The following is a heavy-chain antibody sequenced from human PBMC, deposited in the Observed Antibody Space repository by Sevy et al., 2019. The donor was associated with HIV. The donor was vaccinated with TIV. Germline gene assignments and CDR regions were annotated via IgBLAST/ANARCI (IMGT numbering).Heavy chain of an antibody. CDR1: GGSVSSGRYY. V-gene: IGHV4-61*01. CDR2: IYYSGST. D-gene: IGHD2-15*01. Sequence: SETLSLTCTVSGGSVSSGRYYWSWIRQPPGKGLEWIGYIYYSGSTNYNPSLKSRVTISVDTSKNQFSLKLSSVTAADTAVYYCARDSLVVTPDYYYYYMDVWGKGTTVTVSS. CDR3: ARDSLVVTPDYYYYYMDV. J-gene: IGHJ6*03.